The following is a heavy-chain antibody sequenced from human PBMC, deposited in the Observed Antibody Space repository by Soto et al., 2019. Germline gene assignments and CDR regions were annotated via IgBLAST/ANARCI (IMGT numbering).Heavy chain of an antibody. V-gene: IGHV3-11*01. Sequence: VQLVETGGGLVKPGGSLRRSCAASGFTFGDYYMSWIRQAPGKGLEWVSYISSSGSTIYYADSVKGRFTISRDNVKNSLYLQMNSLRAEDTAVYYCARDHSSYYYGMDVWGQGTTVTVSS. CDR2: ISSSGSTI. CDR3: ARDHSSYYYGMDV. J-gene: IGHJ6*02. D-gene: IGHD5-18*01. CDR1: GFTFGDYY.